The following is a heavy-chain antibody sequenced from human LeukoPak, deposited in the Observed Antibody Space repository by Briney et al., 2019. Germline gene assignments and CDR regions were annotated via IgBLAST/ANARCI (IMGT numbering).Heavy chain of an antibody. V-gene: IGHV4-59*13. CDR3: VRGRPDPQNSDYWDY. Sequence: SETLSLTCTVSRGSISTYYWSWIRQTPGTTLEWIGNIHYTGSTRYNPSLESRVTMSLDTPKNEFSLSLTSMTAADTAVYYCVRGRPDPQNSDYWDYWGQGILVTVSS. D-gene: IGHD3-22*01. CDR2: IHYTGST. J-gene: IGHJ4*02. CDR1: RGSISTYY.